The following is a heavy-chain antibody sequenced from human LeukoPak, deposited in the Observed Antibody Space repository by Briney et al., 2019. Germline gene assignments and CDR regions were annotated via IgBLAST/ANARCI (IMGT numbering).Heavy chain of an antibody. J-gene: IGHJ4*02. CDR3: ARGGVGYCSGGSCSPTRPNDY. V-gene: IGHV1-69*10. CDR1: GGTFSSYA. Sequence: GASVKVSCKASGGTFSSYAISWVRQAPGQGLEWMGGIIPIFGIANYAQKFQGRVTITADKSTSTAYMELSSLRSEDTAVYYCARGGVGYCSGGSCSPTRPNDYWGQGTLVTVSS. CDR2: IIPIFGIA. D-gene: IGHD2-15*01.